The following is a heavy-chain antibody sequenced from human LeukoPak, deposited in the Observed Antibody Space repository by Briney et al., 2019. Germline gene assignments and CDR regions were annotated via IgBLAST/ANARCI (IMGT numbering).Heavy chain of an antibody. Sequence: PGGSLRLSRAASVFTLSSYSMNWVRQAPGKGLEWVSSISSSSSYIYYADSVKGRFTISRDNAKNSLYLQMNSLRAEDTAVYYCAKDIAAAAVYYFDYWGQGTLVTVSS. V-gene: IGHV3-21*04. CDR3: AKDIAAAAVYYFDY. CDR1: VFTLSSYS. D-gene: IGHD6-13*01. CDR2: ISSSSSYI. J-gene: IGHJ4*02.